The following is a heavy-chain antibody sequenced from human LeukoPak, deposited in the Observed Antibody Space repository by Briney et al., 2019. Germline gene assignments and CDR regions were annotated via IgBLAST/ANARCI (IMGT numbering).Heavy chain of an antibody. D-gene: IGHD3-22*01. V-gene: IGHV3-53*01. CDR2: IYSDGST. CDR3: ASSVITTTPVYFDY. Sequence: GGSLRLSCAASGFTFSNAWMSWVHQAPGKGLEWVSVIYSDGSTHYADSVKGRFTISRDNSKNTLYLQMNSLRAEDTAIYYCASSVITTTPVYFDYWGQGTLVTVSS. J-gene: IGHJ4*02. CDR1: GFTFSNAW.